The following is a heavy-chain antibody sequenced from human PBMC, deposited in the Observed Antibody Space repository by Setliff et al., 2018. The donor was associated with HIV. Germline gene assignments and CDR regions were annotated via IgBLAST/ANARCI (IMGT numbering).Heavy chain of an antibody. CDR1: GASIGSVNYY. D-gene: IGHD6-19*01. CDR3: ARQSLLGKIAVAAYDY. J-gene: IGHJ4*02. CDR2: VSYSGTT. V-gene: IGHV4-39*01. Sequence: SETLSLTCTVSGASIGSVNYYWGWFRQPPGKGLEWIGSVSYSGTTYYNPSLQSRVTVSGDTSKNQFSLNLNSVTAADTAVYYCARQSLLGKIAVAAYDYWSQGTLVTVSS.